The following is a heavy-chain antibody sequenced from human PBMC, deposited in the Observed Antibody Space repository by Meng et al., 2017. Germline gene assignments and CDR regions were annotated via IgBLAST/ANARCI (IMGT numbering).Heavy chain of an antibody. J-gene: IGHJ4*02. CDR3: ARDSATGDF. D-gene: IGHD5-12*01. CDR2: INPNGGGT. Sequence: QVQLVQSGAEVKKPGASVKVSCKASGYIFTGYYMHWVRQAPGQGLEWMGRINPNGGGTNYAQKFQGRVTMTRDTSISTAYMELSRLISDDTAVYYCARDSATGDFWGQGTLVTVSS. V-gene: IGHV1-2*06. CDR1: GYIFTGYY.